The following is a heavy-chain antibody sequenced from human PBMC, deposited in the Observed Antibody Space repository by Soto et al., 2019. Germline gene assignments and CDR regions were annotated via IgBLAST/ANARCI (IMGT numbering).Heavy chain of an antibody. CDR1: GFTFSSYG. Sequence: GGSLRLSCAASGFTFSSYGMHWVRQAPGKGLEWVAVIWYDGSNKYYADSVKGRFTISRDNSKNTLYLQMNSLRAEDTAVYYCARDPLPYCSGGSCYWFDYWGQGTLVTVSS. V-gene: IGHV3-33*01. CDR2: IWYDGSNK. J-gene: IGHJ4*02. D-gene: IGHD2-15*01. CDR3: ARDPLPYCSGGSCYWFDY.